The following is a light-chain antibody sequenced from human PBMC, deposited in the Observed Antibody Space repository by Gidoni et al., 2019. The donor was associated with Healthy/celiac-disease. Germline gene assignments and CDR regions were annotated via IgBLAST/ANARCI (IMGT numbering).Light chain of an antibody. V-gene: IGLV2-14*03. Sequence: QSALTQPASVSGSPGQSITISCTGTSSDVGGYDYVSWYQHHPGKAPKLMIYHVSNRPSGVPYRVSGSKSGNTASLTISGLQAEDEADYYCSSYTGSSTLVVFGGGTKLTVL. CDR3: SSYTGSSTLVV. CDR2: HVS. J-gene: IGLJ2*01. CDR1: SSDVGGYDY.